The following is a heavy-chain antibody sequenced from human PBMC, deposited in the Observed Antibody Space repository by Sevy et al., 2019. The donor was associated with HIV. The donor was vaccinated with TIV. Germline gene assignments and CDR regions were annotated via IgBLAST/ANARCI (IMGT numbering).Heavy chain of an antibody. CDR2: INPNSGGT. V-gene: IGHV1-2*06. J-gene: IGHJ5*02. D-gene: IGHD3-22*01. Sequence: ASVKVSCKASGYTFTNYGISWVRQAPGQGLEWMGRINPNSGGTNYAQKFQGRVTMTRDTSISTAYMELSRLGSDDTAVYYCARDGDSSALGWFDPWGQGTLVTVSS. CDR3: ARDGDSSALGWFDP. CDR1: GYTFTNYG.